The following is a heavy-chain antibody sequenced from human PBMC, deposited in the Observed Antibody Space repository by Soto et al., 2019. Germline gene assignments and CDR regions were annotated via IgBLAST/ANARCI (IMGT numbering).Heavy chain of an antibody. D-gene: IGHD5-18*01. CDR1: GFDFTNSW. CDR3: TRDQRYSSSV. V-gene: IGHV3-74*01. CDR2: VNSDGSIT. Sequence: GGSLRLSCAASGFDFTNSWMHWVRQPPGKGLVWVSHVNSDGSITTYADSVKGRFTISRDNAKNTVYLQMNSLRVEDTAVYYCTRDQRYSSSVWGQGTLVTVSS. J-gene: IGHJ4*02.